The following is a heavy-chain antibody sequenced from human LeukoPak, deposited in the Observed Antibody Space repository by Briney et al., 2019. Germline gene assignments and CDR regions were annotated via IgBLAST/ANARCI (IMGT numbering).Heavy chain of an antibody. D-gene: IGHD5-24*01. CDR3: AKDLGDGYNSYHYYGMDV. Sequence: GGSLRLSCAASGFTFSSYAMNWVRQAPGKGLEWVSSISGSGGSTYYADSVKGRFTISRDNSKNTLYLQMNSLRAEDTAVYYCAKDLGDGYNSYHYYGMDVWGQGTTVTVSS. V-gene: IGHV3-23*01. CDR1: GFTFSSYA. J-gene: IGHJ6*02. CDR2: ISGSGGST.